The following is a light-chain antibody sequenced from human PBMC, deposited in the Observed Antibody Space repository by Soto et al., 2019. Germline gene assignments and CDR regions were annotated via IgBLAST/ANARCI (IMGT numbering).Light chain of an antibody. CDR2: EAS. J-gene: IGKJ4*01. Sequence: DIQMTQSPSTLSASVGDRVTITCRASQSISSWLAWYQQKPGKAPKLLIYEASSLEGGVPSRFSGSGSGTEFTLTISSLQPDDFATYYCQQYNSYSLTFGGGTKVDIK. V-gene: IGKV1-5*03. CDR3: QQYNSYSLT. CDR1: QSISSW.